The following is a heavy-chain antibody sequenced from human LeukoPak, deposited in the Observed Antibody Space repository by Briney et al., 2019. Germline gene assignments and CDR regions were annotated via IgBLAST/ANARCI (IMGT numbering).Heavy chain of an antibody. CDR2: IVVGSGNT. V-gene: IGHV1-58*02. CDR3: AAANYDILTGYYQYGMDV. D-gene: IGHD3-9*01. Sequence: SVKVSCKASGFTFISSAMQWVRQARGQRLEWIGWIVVGSGNTNYAQKFQERVTITWDMSTSTAYMELSSLRSEDTAVYYCAAANYDILTGYYQYGMDVWGQGTTVTVSS. J-gene: IGHJ6*02. CDR1: GFTFISSA.